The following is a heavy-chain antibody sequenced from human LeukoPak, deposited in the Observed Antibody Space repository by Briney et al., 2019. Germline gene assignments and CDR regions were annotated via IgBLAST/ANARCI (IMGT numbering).Heavy chain of an antibody. D-gene: IGHD1-26*01. V-gene: IGHV1-8*01. CDR3: ARDQWDSGSYWGFNWFDP. J-gene: IGHJ5*02. CDR2: MNPNSGNT. Sequence: ASVKVSCKASGYTFTSYDINWVRQATGQGLEWMGWMNPNSGNTGYAQKFQGRVTMTRNTSISTAYMELSSLRSEDTAVYYCARDQWDSGSYWGFNWFDPWGQGTLVTVSS. CDR1: GYTFTSYD.